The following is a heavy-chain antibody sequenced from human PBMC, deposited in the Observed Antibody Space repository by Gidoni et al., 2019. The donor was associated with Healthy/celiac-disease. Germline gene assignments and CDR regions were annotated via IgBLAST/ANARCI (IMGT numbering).Heavy chain of an antibody. J-gene: IGHJ6*02. CDR2: ISSSSGYT. V-gene: IGHV3-11*06. D-gene: IGHD2-15*01. CDR1: GSNFREYY. Sequence: QAQLVESGGGLVKPGGSLRPSCAALGSNFREYYMSWIRQAPGQGLGLVSSISSSSGYTYYADSVKGRFTITRDNAKISLYLQMNSLRAEDAAMYYCARGDCSGGSCWGFGMDVWGQGTTVTVSS. CDR3: ARGDCSGGSCWGFGMDV.